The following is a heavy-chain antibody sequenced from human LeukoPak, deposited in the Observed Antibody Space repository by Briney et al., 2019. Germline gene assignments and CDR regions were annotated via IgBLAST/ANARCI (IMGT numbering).Heavy chain of an antibody. Sequence: GGSLRLSCAASGFTFSSYSMNWVRQAPGKGLEWVSSISSSSSYIYYADSVKGRFTISRDNAKNSLYLQMNSLRAEDTAVYYCATEPSVAAAGTPYDYWGQGTLVTVSS. CDR3: ATEPSVAAAGTPYDY. CDR1: GFTFSSYS. J-gene: IGHJ4*02. V-gene: IGHV3-21*04. CDR2: ISSSSSYI. D-gene: IGHD6-13*01.